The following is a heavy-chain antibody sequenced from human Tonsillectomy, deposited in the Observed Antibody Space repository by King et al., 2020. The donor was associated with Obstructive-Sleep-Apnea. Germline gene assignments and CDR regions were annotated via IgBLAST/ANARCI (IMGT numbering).Heavy chain of an antibody. CDR3: ARSDYYGSGWMGEDAFDI. CDR1: GFTFSSYA. D-gene: IGHD3-10*01. CDR2: ISYDGTNK. J-gene: IGHJ3*02. V-gene: IGHV3-30*04. Sequence: HVQLVESGGGVVQPGRSLRLSCAASGFTFSSYAMHWVRQAPGKGLEWVAVISYDGTNKYFPDSVKGRFTISRDNSKNTLHLQMNSLRAEDTAVYYCARSDYYGSGWMGEDAFDIWGQGTMVTVSS.